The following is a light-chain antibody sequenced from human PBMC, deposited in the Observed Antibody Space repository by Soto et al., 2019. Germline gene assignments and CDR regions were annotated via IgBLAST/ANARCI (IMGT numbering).Light chain of an antibody. Sequence: ESVLTQSPGTLSLSPGERATLSWRASQSVSSSYLAWYQQRPGQAPRLLIYGASSRATGIPARFSGSGSGTDFSLTISRLEPEDFAVYYCQQYGVSPRTFGQGTKVDIK. J-gene: IGKJ1*01. CDR1: QSVSSSY. V-gene: IGKV3-20*01. CDR2: GAS. CDR3: QQYGVSPRT.